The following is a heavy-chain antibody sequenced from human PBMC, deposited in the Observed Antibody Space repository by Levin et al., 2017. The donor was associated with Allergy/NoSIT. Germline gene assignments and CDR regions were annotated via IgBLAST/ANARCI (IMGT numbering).Heavy chain of an antibody. D-gene: IGHD2-2*01. J-gene: IGHJ4*02. Sequence: GESLKISCAASGFTFSSYSMNWVRQAPGKGLEWVSSISSSSSYIYYADSVKGRFTISRDNAKNSLYLQMNSLRAEDTAVYYCARAEFIVVVPAAISFGYWGQGTLVTVSS. CDR3: ARAEFIVVVPAAISFGY. CDR2: ISSSSSYI. CDR1: GFTFSSYS. V-gene: IGHV3-21*01.